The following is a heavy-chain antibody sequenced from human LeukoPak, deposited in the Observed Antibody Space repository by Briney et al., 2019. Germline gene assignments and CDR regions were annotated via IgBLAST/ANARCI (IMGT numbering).Heavy chain of an antibody. CDR3: TRMTTGHDY. D-gene: IGHD4-17*01. CDR1: GVSFNDYY. V-gene: IGHV4-34*01. Sequence: PSETLSLTCAVSGVSFNDYYWSWVRQTPGKGLEWIGEINHSGYTNDSPSLKSRVTLSIDTSRKQFSLNLRSVTVADTGVYYCTRMTTGHDYWGQGTLVTVSS. J-gene: IGHJ4*02. CDR2: INHSGYT.